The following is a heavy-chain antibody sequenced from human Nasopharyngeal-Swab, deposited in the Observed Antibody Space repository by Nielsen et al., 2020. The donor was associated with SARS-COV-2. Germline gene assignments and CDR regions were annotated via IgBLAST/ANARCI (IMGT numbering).Heavy chain of an antibody. V-gene: IGHV4-59*01. D-gene: IGHD3-10*01. J-gene: IGHJ6*02. CDR3: ARCITVIQGGPYYYYFGMDV. Sequence: WIRQPPGKGLEWIGYIYYSGSTNYNPSLKSRVTISVDTSKNQFSLKLSSVTAADTAVYYCARCITVIQGGPYYYYFGMDVWGQGTTVTVSS. CDR2: IYYSGST.